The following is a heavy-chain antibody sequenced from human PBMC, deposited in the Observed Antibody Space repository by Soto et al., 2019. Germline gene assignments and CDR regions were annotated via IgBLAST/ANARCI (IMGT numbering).Heavy chain of an antibody. Sequence: ASVKVSCKASGGTFSSYAISWVRQAPGQGLEWMGGIIPIFGTANYAQKFQGRVTITADKSTSTAYMELSSLRSEDTAVYYCARDTYYYDSSGPTIESLFDYWGQGTLVTVS. V-gene: IGHV1-69*06. CDR2: IIPIFGTA. CDR1: GGTFSSYA. CDR3: ARDTYYYDSSGPTIESLFDY. D-gene: IGHD3-22*01. J-gene: IGHJ4*02.